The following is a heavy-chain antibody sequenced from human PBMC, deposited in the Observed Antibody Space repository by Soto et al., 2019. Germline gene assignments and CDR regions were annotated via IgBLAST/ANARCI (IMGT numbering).Heavy chain of an antibody. CDR1: GGSISSYY. CDR2: IYHSGSS. D-gene: IGHD3-22*01. V-gene: IGHV4-59*08. CDR3: ARMNYYDTSGYAFDD. Sequence: SETLSLSCTVSGGSISSYYWSGIRQPPGKGLEWIGYIYHSGSSNYNPSLKSRVTILLDTSKNQLSLKLSSVTAADTAVYYCARMNYYDTSGYAFDDWCQGMMVTVS. J-gene: IGHJ4*02.